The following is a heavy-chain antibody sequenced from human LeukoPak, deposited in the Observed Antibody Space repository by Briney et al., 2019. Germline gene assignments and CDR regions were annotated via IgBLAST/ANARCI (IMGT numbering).Heavy chain of an antibody. CDR1: GGSLSGYY. CDR3: AIWGRTNGVR. V-gene: IGHV4-34*01. Sequence: SETLSLTCAVYGGSLSGYYWSWIRQPPGKGLEWIGEINHSGSTNYNPSLKRRVTISVDTSKNQFSLKLSSVTASDTAVYYFAIWGRTNGVRWGQGTVVTVSS. J-gene: IGHJ4*02. D-gene: IGHD2-8*01. CDR2: INHSGST.